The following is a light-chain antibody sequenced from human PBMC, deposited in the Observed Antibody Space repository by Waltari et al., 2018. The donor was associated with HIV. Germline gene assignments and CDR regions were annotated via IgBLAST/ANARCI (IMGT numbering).Light chain of an antibody. J-gene: IGLJ2*01. CDR1: YLGDKY. CDR2: QDD. V-gene: IGLV3-1*01. CDR3: QAWDSSTVL. Sequence: SHELTQPPSVSVSPGQTASITCSGDYLGDKYASWYQQKPGQSPVLVIYQDDKRPSGIPERFSGPNSGNTATLTITGTQAMDEADYYCQAWDSSTVLFGGGTKLTVL.